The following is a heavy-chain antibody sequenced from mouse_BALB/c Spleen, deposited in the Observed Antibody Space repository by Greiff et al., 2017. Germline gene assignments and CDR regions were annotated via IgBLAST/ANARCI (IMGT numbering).Heavy chain of an antibody. V-gene: IGHV2-9*02. D-gene: IGHD1-1*01. CDR1: GFSLTSYG. Sequence: VKLMESGPGLVAPSQSLSITCTVSGFSLTSYGVHWVRQPPGKGLEWLGVIWAGGSTNYNSALMSRLSISKDNSKSQVFLKMNSLQTDDTAMYYCARDEDYYYGSSSYWYFDVWGAGTTVTVSS. CDR2: IWAGGST. CDR3: ARDEDYYYGSSSYWYFDV. J-gene: IGHJ1*01.